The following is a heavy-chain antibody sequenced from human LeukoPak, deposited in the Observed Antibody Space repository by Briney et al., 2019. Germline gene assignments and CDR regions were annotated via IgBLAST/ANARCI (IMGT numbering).Heavy chain of an antibody. J-gene: IGHJ4*02. CDR3: ARAGYDSSGYYFDY. V-gene: IGHV1-2*02. D-gene: IGHD3-22*01. Sequence: ASVRVSCKASGYTFTGYYMHWVRQAPGQGLEWMGWINPNSGGTSYAQKFQGRVTMTRDTSISTAYMELSRLRSDDTAVYYCARAGYDSSGYYFDYWGQGTLVTVSS. CDR2: INPNSGGT. CDR1: GYTFTGYY.